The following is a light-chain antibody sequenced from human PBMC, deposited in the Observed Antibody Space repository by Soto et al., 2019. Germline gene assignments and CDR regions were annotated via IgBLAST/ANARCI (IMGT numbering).Light chain of an antibody. CDR1: SSDVISYNR. Sequence: QSALTQPPSVSGSPGQSVTISCTGTSSDVISYNRLAWHHHPPDTAPILMIYEVSNRPSGVPDRFAGSKSGNTTSLTISGLQAEDEADYFCSLYTSSSTYVFGTGTKVTVL. J-gene: IGLJ1*01. V-gene: IGLV2-18*01. CDR2: EVS. CDR3: SLYTSSSTYV.